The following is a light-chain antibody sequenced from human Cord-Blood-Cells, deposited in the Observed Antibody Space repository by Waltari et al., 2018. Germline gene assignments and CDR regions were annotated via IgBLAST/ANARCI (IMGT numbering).Light chain of an antibody. V-gene: IGLV2-23*03. J-gene: IGLJ2*01. Sequence: QSALTQPASVSGFPGPSITTPCTGTSSDVGSYNLVSWDQQHPGKAPKLMIYEGRKRPSGVSNRFSGSKSGNTASLTISGLQAEDEADYYCCSYAGSSTFVVFGGGTKLTVL. CDR1: SSDVGSYNL. CDR3: CSYAGSSTFVV. CDR2: EGR.